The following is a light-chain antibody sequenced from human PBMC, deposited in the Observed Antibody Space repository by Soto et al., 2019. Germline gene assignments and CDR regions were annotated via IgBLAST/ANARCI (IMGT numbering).Light chain of an antibody. Sequence: QSVLTQPPSVSGAPGQRVTISCTGSSSNIGAGYDVHWYQQLPGTAPKVLIYYNTNRPSGVSDRFSGSKSGTSASLAITGLQAEDEADYYCQSYDNSLTGFYVFGTGTKVTVL. CDR3: QSYDNSLTGFYV. CDR1: SSNIGAGYD. V-gene: IGLV1-40*01. J-gene: IGLJ1*01. CDR2: YNT.